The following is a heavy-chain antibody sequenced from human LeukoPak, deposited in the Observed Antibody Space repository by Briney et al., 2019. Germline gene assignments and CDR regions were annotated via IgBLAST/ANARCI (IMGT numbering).Heavy chain of an antibody. Sequence: GGSLKLSCAASGFTFSNAWMNWVRQAPGKGLEWVGRIKSKTDGGTTDYAAPVKGRFTISRDDSKNTLYLQMNSLKTEDTAVYYCTTAHAHWLVISYYFDYWGQGTLVTVSS. CDR1: GFTFSNAW. D-gene: IGHD3-9*01. CDR3: TTAHAHWLVISYYFDY. J-gene: IGHJ4*02. V-gene: IGHV3-15*07. CDR2: IKSKTDGGTT.